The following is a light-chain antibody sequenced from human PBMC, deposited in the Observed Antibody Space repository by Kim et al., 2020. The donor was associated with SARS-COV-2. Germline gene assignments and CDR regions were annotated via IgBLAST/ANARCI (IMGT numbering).Light chain of an antibody. CDR3: QQSYTMPFT. V-gene: IGKV1-39*01. CDR2: ETS. CDR1: QKISVY. J-gene: IGKJ3*01. Sequence: DIQMTQSPSSLSASVGDRVTITCRSSQKISVYLNWYQQKLGKAPKLLMSETSSLQSGVPSRFSGSRSGTEFTLTINSLHPEDFATYFCQQSYTMPFTFGPGTKVDIK.